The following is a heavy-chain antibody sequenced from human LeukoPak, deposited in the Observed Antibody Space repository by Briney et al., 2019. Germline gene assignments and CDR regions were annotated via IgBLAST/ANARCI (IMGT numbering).Heavy chain of an antibody. D-gene: IGHD2-15*01. CDR1: GFTFSDHY. CDR3: AREMTPDY. V-gene: IGHV3-30*02. Sequence: GGSLRLSCAASGFTFSDHYMDWVRQAPGKGLEWVAFIRYDGSNKYYADSVKGRFTISRDNSKNTLYLQMNSLRAEDTAVYYCAREMTPDYWGQGTLVTVSS. CDR2: IRYDGSNK. J-gene: IGHJ4*02.